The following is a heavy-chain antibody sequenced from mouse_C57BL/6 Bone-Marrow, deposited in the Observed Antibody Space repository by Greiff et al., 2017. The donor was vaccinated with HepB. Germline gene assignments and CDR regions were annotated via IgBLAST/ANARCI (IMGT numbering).Heavy chain of an antibody. J-gene: IGHJ4*01. CDR3: AKGVGYGLYYYAMDY. V-gene: IGHV1-54*01. CDR1: GYAFTNYL. CDR2: INPGSGGT. Sequence: VKLMESGAELVRPGTSVKVSCKASGYAFTNYLIEWVKQRPGQGLEWIGVINPGSGGTNYNEKFKGKATLTADKSSSTAYMQLSSLTSEDSAVYFCAKGVGYGLYYYAMDYWGQGTSVTVSS. D-gene: IGHD1-2*01.